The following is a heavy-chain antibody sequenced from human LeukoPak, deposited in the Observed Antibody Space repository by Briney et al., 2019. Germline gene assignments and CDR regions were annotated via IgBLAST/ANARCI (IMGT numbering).Heavy chain of an antibody. V-gene: IGHV3-43*01. J-gene: IGHJ4*02. CDR2: ISRNGVAT. D-gene: IGHD4-17*01. Sequence: PGGSLRLSCEASGLSIADYTMHWVRQVPGKGLEWVSLISRNGVATKYADSVRGRFTISRDNAKNSLYLQMNSLRAEDTALYYCAKVGYGDKKYCFDYWGQGTLVTVSS. CDR1: GLSIADYT. CDR3: AKVGYGDKKYCFDY.